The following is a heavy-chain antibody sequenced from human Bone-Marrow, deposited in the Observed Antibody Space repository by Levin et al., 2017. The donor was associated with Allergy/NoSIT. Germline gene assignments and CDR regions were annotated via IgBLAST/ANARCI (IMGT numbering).Heavy chain of an antibody. D-gene: IGHD2-21*02. CDR3: ARDRLSKAYCGGDCYRSADNSFDY. CDR1: GFTFSSYA. V-gene: IGHV3-30-3*01. CDR2: ISYDGSNK. J-gene: IGHJ4*02. Sequence: GESLKISCAASGFTFSSYAMHWVRQAPGKGLEWVAVISYDGSNKYYADSVKGRFTISRDNSKNTLYLQMNSLRAEDTAVYYCARDRLSKAYCGGDCYRSADNSFDYWGQGTLVTVSS.